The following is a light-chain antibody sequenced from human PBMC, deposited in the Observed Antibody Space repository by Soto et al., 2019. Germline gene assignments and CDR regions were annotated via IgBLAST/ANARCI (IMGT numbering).Light chain of an antibody. CDR3: AAWDDSLNGNWV. CDR1: ISNIGTKS. Sequence: QAVVTQAPSASGTPGQRVTISCSGSISNIGTKSVNWYQQLPGKAPILLIYDDIERPSGVPERFSGSKSGTSASLAISGLQSEDEADYYCAAWDDSLNGNWVFGGGTKLTVL. J-gene: IGLJ3*02. V-gene: IGLV1-44*01. CDR2: DDI.